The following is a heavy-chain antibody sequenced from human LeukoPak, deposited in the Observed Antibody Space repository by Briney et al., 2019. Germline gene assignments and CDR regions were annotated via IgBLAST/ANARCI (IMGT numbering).Heavy chain of an antibody. D-gene: IGHD3-10*01. V-gene: IGHV4-38-2*02. CDR2: IYTSGST. CDR1: GYPISNGYY. Sequence: SETLSLTCTVSGYPISNGYYWGWIRQPPGKGLEWIGRIYTSGSTNYNPSLKSRVTISVDTSKNQFSLKLSSVTAADTAVYYCARGRRTMVRVNWFDPWGQGTLVTVSS. CDR3: ARGRRTMVRVNWFDP. J-gene: IGHJ5*02.